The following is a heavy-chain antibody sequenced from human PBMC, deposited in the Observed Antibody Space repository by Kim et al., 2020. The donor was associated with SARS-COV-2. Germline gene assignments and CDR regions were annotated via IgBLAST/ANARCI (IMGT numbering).Heavy chain of an antibody. CDR1: GYTFPSYG. V-gene: IGHV1-18*01. CDR3: ARTHYFGSGTYSCDY. Sequence: ASVKVSCKTSGYTFPSYGISWVRQAPGQGLEWMGWISPYIDNTKYAQNFQARVTMTTDTSTSTAYMELKSLRSDDTAVYYCARTHYFGSGTYSCDYWGQGTLVTVSS. CDR2: ISPYIDNT. J-gene: IGHJ4*02. D-gene: IGHD3-10*01.